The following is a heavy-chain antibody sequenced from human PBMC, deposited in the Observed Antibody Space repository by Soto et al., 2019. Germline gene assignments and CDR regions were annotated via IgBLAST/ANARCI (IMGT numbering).Heavy chain of an antibody. CDR2: IYYSGST. J-gene: IGHJ5*02. V-gene: IGHV4-31*03. Sequence: QVQLQESGPGLVKPSQTLSLTCTVSGGSISSGGYYWSWIRQHPGKGLEWIGYIYYSGSTYYNPSLQSRVTISVDTSKNQFSLKLSSVTAADTAVYYCARVVPAAMENWFDPWGQGTLVTVSS. CDR1: GGSISSGGYY. CDR3: ARVVPAAMENWFDP. D-gene: IGHD2-2*01.